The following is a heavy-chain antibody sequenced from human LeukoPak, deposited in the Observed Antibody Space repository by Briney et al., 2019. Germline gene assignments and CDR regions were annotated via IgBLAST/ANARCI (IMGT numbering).Heavy chain of an antibody. CDR3: ARGPYGDYEYFQH. J-gene: IGHJ1*01. CDR1: GGSFSGYY. CDR2: INHSGST. V-gene: IGHV4-34*01. D-gene: IGHD4-17*01. Sequence: SETLSLTCAVYGGSFSGYYWSWIRQPPGKGLEWIGEINHSGSTNYNPSLKSRVTISVDTSENQFSLKLSSVTAADTAVYYCARGPYGDYEYFQHWGQGTLVTVSS.